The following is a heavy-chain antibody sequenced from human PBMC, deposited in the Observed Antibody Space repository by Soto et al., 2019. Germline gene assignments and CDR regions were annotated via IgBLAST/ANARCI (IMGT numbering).Heavy chain of an antibody. CDR3: ASWGSYYYDSSGYHDY. CDR1: GFTFSSYS. CDR2: ISSSSSYT. J-gene: IGHJ4*02. D-gene: IGHD3-22*01. V-gene: IGHV3-21*01. Sequence: PVGSLRLSCAASGFTFSSYSMNWVRQAPGKGLEWVSSISSSSSYTYYADSVKGRFTISRDNAKNSLYLQMNSLRAEDTAVYYCASWGSYYYDSSGYHDYWGQGTLVTVSS.